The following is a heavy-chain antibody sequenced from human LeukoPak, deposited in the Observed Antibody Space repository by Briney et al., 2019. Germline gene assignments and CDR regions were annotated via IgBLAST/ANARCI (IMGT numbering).Heavy chain of an antibody. D-gene: IGHD2-21*02. CDR3: ARGYCRDDICQVFPY. V-gene: IGHV4-59*02. CDR2: MSYSGRT. J-gene: IGHJ4*02. CDR1: GGSVSSYY. Sequence: SETLTLTCTVSGGSVSSYYWSWIRQTPEKGLEWIGYMSYSGRTDYGPSLKSRVTMSVDTSKNQFSLKMSYVTAADTGVYYCARGYCRDDICQVFPYWGQGTLVTVSS.